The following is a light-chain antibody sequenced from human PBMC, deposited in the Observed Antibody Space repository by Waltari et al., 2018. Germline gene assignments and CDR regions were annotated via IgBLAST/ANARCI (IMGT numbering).Light chain of an antibody. CDR1: QSHTGSTH. J-gene: IGLJ3*02. CDR2: RNN. V-gene: IGLV1-47*01. CDR3: AAWDDSLSGRV. Sequence: QSVLPQPPSASGTPGQRVTIPFSGTQSHTGSTHVYLSQPPPGPAPKLLTYRNNQRPSGAPDRFSGSKSGTSASLAISGLRSEDEADYYCAAWDDSLSGRVFGGGTKLTVL.